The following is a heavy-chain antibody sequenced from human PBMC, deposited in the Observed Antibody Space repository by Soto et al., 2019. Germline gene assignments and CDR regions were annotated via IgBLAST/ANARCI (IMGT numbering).Heavy chain of an antibody. CDR2: TYYRSKWYY. J-gene: IGHJ4*01. Sequence: SQTLSLTCAITGDSVSSNSAGRSWVRQSPSRGLEWLGRTYYRSKWYYEYAVSVRGRITINPDTSKNQCSLQLNSVTPEDTAVYFCARGEQYSGRIFDYWGQGTLVTVSS. CDR1: GDSVSSNSAG. V-gene: IGHV6-1*01. D-gene: IGHD1-26*01. CDR3: ARGEQYSGRIFDY.